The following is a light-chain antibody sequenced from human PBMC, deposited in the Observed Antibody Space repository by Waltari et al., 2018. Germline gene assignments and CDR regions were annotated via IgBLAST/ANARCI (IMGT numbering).Light chain of an antibody. J-gene: IGKJ2*01. V-gene: IGKV3-11*01. CDR3: QQSSNWPPAT. CDR2: DAS. CDR1: QSDSSY. Sequence: EIVLTQSPATLSLSPGERATLSCSASQSDSSYLAWYQQKPGPAPRLLIYDASNTATGIPARVSGSGCGTDLNLTMSSRGPEDVEVYYCQQSSNWPPATFGQGTKLEIK.